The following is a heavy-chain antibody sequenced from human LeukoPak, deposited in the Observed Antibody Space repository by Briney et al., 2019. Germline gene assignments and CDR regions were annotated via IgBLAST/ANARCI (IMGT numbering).Heavy chain of an antibody. CDR3: AKDRGDYPPYFDH. CDR1: GFTFNAYA. V-gene: IGHV3-30*02. J-gene: IGHJ4*02. D-gene: IGHD2-21*02. CDR2: IRKDGNDE. Sequence: GGSLRLSCAASGFTFNAYAIHWVRQAPGKGLEWVAFIRKDGNDEKYADSVKGRFTISRDNSKNMVYLQMNNLQTEDTSIYYCAKDRGDYPPYFDHWGQGTLVTVSS.